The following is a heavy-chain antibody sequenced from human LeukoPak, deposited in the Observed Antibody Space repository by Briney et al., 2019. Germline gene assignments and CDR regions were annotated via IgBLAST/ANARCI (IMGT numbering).Heavy chain of an antibody. Sequence: PSETLSLTCTVSGGSMRTYYLIWIRQPPGKGLEWIGYIYYSGSTNYNPSLKSRVTISVDTSKTQFSLKLSSVTAADTAVYYCARMGNYGANSYYFDYWGQGTLVTVSS. CDR3: ARMGNYGANSYYFDY. CDR2: IYYSGST. J-gene: IGHJ4*02. D-gene: IGHD4-23*01. CDR1: GGSMRTYY. V-gene: IGHV4-59*01.